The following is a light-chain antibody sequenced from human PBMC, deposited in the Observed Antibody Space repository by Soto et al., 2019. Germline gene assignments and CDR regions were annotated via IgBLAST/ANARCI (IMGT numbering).Light chain of an antibody. Sequence: QSVLTQPASVSGSPGQSITISCTGTSSDVGGYNYDSWYQQHPGKAPKLMIYDVSNRPSGVSNRFSGSKSGNTASLSISGLQAEDEADYYCSSYTSSITLVFGGGTKVTVL. CDR2: DVS. CDR1: SSDVGGYNY. V-gene: IGLV2-14*03. CDR3: SSYTSSITLV. J-gene: IGLJ2*01.